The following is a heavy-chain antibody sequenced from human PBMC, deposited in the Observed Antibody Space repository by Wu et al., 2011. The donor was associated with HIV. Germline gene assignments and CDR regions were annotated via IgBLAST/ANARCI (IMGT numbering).Heavy chain of an antibody. V-gene: IGHV1-69*12. CDR2: IIPVFASP. J-gene: IGHJ3*01. CDR3: ERDPYSDSWFSLLGAFDV. Sequence: QVQLVQSGAEVKKPGSSVKVSCKTSGGSFSNYGINWVRQAPGQGPEWMGVIIPVFASPYYAPRFQGRLTISADGSMSTAYMNLSSLTSEDTALYYCERDPYSDSWFSLLGAFDVWGQGSLVIASS. D-gene: IGHD6-13*01. CDR1: GGSFSNYG.